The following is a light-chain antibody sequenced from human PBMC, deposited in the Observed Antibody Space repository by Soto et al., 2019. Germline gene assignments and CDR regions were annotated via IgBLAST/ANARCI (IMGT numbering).Light chain of an antibody. CDR3: QQYNSYSIPT. CDR1: QSISSW. CDR2: KAS. Sequence: DIQMTQSPSTLSASVGDRVTITCRASQSISSWLAWYQQKPGKAPKLLIYKASSLESGVPSRFSGSGSGTEFTLTISSLQPDDFASYYCQQYNSYSIPTFGGGTKVDIK. V-gene: IGKV1-5*03. J-gene: IGKJ4*01.